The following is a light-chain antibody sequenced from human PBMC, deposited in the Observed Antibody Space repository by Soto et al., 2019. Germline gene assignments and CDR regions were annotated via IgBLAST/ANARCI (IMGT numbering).Light chain of an antibody. CDR3: SSYTSSNTLYV. J-gene: IGLJ1*01. CDR1: TSDVGGYNY. V-gene: IGLV2-14*01. CDR2: DVN. Sequence: QSALTQPASVSGSPGQSITISCTGTTSDVGGYNYVSWYQQHPGKDPKLMIYDVNNRPSGVSDRFSGSKSGNTASLTISGLQAEDEADYFCSSYTSSNTLYVLGAGTKLPVL.